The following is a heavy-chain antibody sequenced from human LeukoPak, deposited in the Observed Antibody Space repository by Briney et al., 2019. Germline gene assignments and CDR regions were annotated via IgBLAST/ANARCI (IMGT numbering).Heavy chain of an antibody. J-gene: IGHJ4*02. V-gene: IGHV3-9*01. Sequence: GRSLRLSCAASGFTFDDYAMHWVRQAPGKGLEWVSGISWNSGSIGYADSVKGRFTISRDSAKNSLYLQMNSLRAEDTALYYCAKDMGDGYNTLFDYWGQGTLVTVSS. D-gene: IGHD5-24*01. CDR3: AKDMGDGYNTLFDY. CDR1: GFTFDDYA. CDR2: ISWNSGSI.